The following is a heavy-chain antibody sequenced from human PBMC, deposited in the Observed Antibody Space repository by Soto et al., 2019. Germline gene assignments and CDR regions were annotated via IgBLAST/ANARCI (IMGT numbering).Heavy chain of an antibody. J-gene: IGHJ4*02. CDR1: GFTFSSYW. V-gene: IGHV3-74*01. CDR3: ARGTSGWHVDY. Sequence: EVQLVESGGGLVQPGGSLRLSCAASGFTFSSYWRHWIRQVPGKGLVCVSRINSDGTNTQYADSVKGRFTISRDNAKNTLYLQMNSLRDDDTAMYHCARGTSGWHVDYWGQGTLVTVSS. D-gene: IGHD6-19*01. CDR2: INSDGTNT.